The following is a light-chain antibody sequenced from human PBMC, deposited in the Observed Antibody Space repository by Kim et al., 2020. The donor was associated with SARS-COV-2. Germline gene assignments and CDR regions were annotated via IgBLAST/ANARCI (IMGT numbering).Light chain of an antibody. CDR1: QSVTKY. J-gene: IGKJ1*01. CDR3: QQRSNWPRT. Sequence: SAGDTALLCCRTSQSVTKYLAWYQHKPGQTPRLLIYDASNRATGIPAKFSGSGSGTDFTLTISGLEPEDFAVYYCQQRSNWPRTFGQGTKVDIK. V-gene: IGKV3-11*01. CDR2: DAS.